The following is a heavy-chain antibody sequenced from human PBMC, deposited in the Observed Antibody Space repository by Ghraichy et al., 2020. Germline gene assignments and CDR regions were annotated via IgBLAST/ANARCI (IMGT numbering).Heavy chain of an antibody. J-gene: IGHJ4*02. CDR2: TYYRSKWYN. V-gene: IGHV6-1*01. CDR1: GDSVSSNSAA. Sequence: SQTLSLTCAISGDSVSSNSAAWNWIRQSPSRGLEWLGRTYYRSKWYNDYAVSVKSRITINPDTSKNQFSLQLNSVTPEDTAVYYCARAQHLIAVAGTISDPFDYWGQGTLVTVSS. CDR3: ARAQHLIAVAGTISDPFDY. D-gene: IGHD6-19*01.